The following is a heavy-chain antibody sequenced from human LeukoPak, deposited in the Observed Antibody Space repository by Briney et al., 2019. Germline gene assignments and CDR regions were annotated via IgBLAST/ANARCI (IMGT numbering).Heavy chain of an antibody. CDR2: INPNSGGT. CDR3: ARLGYDYVWGSAGKRTTPKYYFDY. D-gene: IGHD3-16*01. V-gene: IGHV1-2*02. CDR1: GYTFTGYY. Sequence: ASVKVSCKASGYTFTGYYMHWVRQAPGQGLEWMGWINPNSGGTNYAQKFQGRVTMTRDTSISTAYMELSRLRSDDTAVYYCARLGYDYVWGSAGKRTTPKYYFDYWGQGTLVTVSS. J-gene: IGHJ4*02.